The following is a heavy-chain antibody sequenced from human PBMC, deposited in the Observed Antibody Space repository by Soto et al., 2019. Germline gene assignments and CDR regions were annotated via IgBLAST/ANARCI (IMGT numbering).Heavy chain of an antibody. CDR2: INHSGST. Sequence: SETLSLTCAVYGGSFSGYYWSWIRQPPGKGLEWIGEINHSGSTNYNPSLKSRVTISVDTSKNQFSLKLSSVTAADTAVYYCARGDRSNSSSYPFDYWGQGTLVTVSS. CDR1: GGSFSGYY. D-gene: IGHD6-13*01. J-gene: IGHJ4*02. CDR3: ARGDRSNSSSYPFDY. V-gene: IGHV4-34*01.